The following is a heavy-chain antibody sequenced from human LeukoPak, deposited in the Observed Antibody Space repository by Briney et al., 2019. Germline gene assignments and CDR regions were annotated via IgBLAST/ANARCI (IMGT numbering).Heavy chain of an antibody. CDR3: ARVSRFWSGHYYFDY. CDR2: MNPNSGNT. Sequence: ASVKVSCKASGYTFTSYDINWVRQATGQGLEWMGWMNPNSGNTGYAQKFQGRVTITRNTSISTAYMELSSLRSEDTAVYYCARVSRFWSGHYYFDYWGQGTLVSVSS. CDR1: GYTFTSYD. D-gene: IGHD3-3*01. V-gene: IGHV1-8*03. J-gene: IGHJ4*02.